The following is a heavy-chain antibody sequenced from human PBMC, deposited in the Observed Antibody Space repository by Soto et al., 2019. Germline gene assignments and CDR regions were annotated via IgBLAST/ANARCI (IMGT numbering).Heavy chain of an antibody. CDR1: GGTFSSYA. D-gene: IGHD3-10*01. CDR2: ISYDGSNK. CDR3: ARDGVRGQDFDY. J-gene: IGHJ4*02. Sequence: QVQLVQSGAEVKKPGSSVKVSCKASGGTFSSYAMHWVRQAPGKGLEWVAVISYDGSNKYYADSVKGRFTISRDNSKNTLYLQMNSLRAEDTAVYYCARDGVRGQDFDYWGQGTLVTVSS. V-gene: IGHV3-30-3*01.